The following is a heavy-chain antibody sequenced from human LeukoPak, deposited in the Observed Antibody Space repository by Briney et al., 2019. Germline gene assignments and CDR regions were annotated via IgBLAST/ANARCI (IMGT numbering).Heavy chain of an antibody. CDR1: GFTFSNYN. Sequence: GGSLRLSCAASGFTFSNYNMIWVRQAPGKALESVSYISSSGSTMHYADSVRGRFTISRDNAKKSLYLQMNSLRAEDTAVYYCARVWDGYSGEDYWGQGTLVTVSS. CDR3: ARVWDGYSGEDY. J-gene: IGHJ4*02. D-gene: IGHD5-18*01. V-gene: IGHV3-48*01. CDR2: ISSSGSTM.